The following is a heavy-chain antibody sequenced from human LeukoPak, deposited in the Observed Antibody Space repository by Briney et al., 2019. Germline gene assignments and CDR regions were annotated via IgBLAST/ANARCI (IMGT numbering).Heavy chain of an antibody. V-gene: IGHV4-61*02. J-gene: IGHJ4*02. CDR3: ARGLYGDYGDY. CDR1: GGSISSGSYY. D-gene: IGHD4-17*01. Sequence: SETLSLTCTVSGGSISSGSYYWSWIRQPAGKGLEWIGRIYTSGSTNYNPSLKSRVTISVDTSKNQFSLKLSSVTAADTAVYYCARGLYGDYGDYPGQGTLVTVSS. CDR2: IYTSGST.